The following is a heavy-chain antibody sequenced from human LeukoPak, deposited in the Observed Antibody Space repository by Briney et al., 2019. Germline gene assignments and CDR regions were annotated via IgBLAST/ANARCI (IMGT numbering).Heavy chain of an antibody. Sequence: ASVKVSCKASGYTFTGYYMHWVQQAPGQGLEWMGWINPNSGGTNYAQKFQGRVTMTRDTSISTAYMELSRLRSDDTAVYYCARDFGWGDGPDRFDYWGQGTLVTVSS. CDR2: INPNSGGT. D-gene: IGHD3-10*01. V-gene: IGHV1-2*02. CDR1: GYTFTGYY. J-gene: IGHJ4*02. CDR3: ARDFGWGDGPDRFDY.